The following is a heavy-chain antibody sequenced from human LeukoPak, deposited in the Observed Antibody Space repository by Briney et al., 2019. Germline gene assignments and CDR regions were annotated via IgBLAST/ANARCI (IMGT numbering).Heavy chain of an antibody. CDR1: GFTFSSYG. CDR3: ARDSGFSGTQRGEY. V-gene: IGHV3-30*19. CDR2: ISYDGSNK. D-gene: IGHD3/OR15-3a*01. Sequence: GGSLRLSCAASGFTFSSYGMHWVRQAPGKGLQWVAVISYDGSNKYYADSVKGRFTISRDNSKNTLYLQMNSLRAEDTAVYYCARDSGFSGTQRGEYWGQGTLVTVSS. J-gene: IGHJ4*02.